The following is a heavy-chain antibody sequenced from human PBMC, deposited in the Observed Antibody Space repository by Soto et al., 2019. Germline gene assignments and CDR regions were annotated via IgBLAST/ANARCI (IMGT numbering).Heavy chain of an antibody. CDR1: GYTPTNYD. V-gene: IGHV1-18*01. Sequence: QVPLVQSGAEVKKPGASVTVSCKTSGYTPTNYDIGWVRQAPGQGLEWMGWISAYNGNTNSAQKLQGRLTMTTDTSTRTAYMELRSLRSDDTAVYYCASYHLNSYYYGMDVWGQGTTVTVSS. CDR2: ISAYNGNT. CDR3: ASYHLNSYYYGMDV. J-gene: IGHJ6*02.